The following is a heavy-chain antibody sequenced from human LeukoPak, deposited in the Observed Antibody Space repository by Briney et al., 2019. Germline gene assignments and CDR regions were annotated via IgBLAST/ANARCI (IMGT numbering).Heavy chain of an antibody. CDR2: IIPIFGTA. D-gene: IGHD3-10*01. J-gene: IGHJ5*02. V-gene: IGHV1-69*13. CDR3: ARDRVTMVRGVTNWFDP. Sequence: SVKVPCKASGGTFSSYAISWVRQAPGQGLEWMGGIIPIFGTANYAQKFQGRVTITADESTSTAYMELSSLRSEDTAVYYCARDRVTMVRGVTNWFDPWGQGTLVTVSS. CDR1: GGTFSSYA.